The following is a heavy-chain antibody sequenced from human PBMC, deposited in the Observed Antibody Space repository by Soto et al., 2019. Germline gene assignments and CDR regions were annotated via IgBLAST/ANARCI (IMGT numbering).Heavy chain of an antibody. J-gene: IGHJ4*02. V-gene: IGHV3-30*04. CDR1: GFSFSRYA. CDR2: ISKDGSHK. Sequence: GGSLRLSCAASGFSFSRYAIYWVRQAPGKGLEWVAVISKDGSHKYYLDSVKGRFTISRDNSKNILYLQMNSLRDEDTAVYYCARSRSGAVADSFDFWGQGTLVTVSS. CDR3: ARSRSGAVADSFDF. D-gene: IGHD3-10*01.